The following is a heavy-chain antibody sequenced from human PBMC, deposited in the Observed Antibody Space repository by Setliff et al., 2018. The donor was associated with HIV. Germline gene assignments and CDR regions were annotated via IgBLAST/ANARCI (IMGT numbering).Heavy chain of an antibody. V-gene: IGHV7-4-1*02. CDR2: INTNSGSP. J-gene: IGHJ5*02. CDR3: ARALYGDYGGDVNWMDP. D-gene: IGHD4-17*01. Sequence: ASVKVSCKASGYTFINYAMNWVRQAPGQGLEWMGWINTNSGSPPYAQAFTGRFVFSVDTSVTTAYLQISSLKAEDTAIYYCARALYGDYGGDVNWMDPWGQGTLVTVSS. CDR1: GYTFINYA.